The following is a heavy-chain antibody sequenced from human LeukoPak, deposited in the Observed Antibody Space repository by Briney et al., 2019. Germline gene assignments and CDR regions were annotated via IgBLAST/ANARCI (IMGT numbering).Heavy chain of an antibody. CDR3: AKGWYFDL. Sequence: GGSLILSCAASGFTFSSYAMSWVRQAPGKGLEWVSAISGSGGNAYYADSVKGRFTISRDNSKNTLYLQMNSPRAEDTAVYYCAKGWYFDLWGRGTLVTVSS. CDR1: GFTFSSYA. J-gene: IGHJ2*01. CDR2: ISGSGGNA. V-gene: IGHV3-23*01.